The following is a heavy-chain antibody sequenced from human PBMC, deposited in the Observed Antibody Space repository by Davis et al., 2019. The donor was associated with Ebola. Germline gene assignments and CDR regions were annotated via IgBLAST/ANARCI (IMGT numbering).Heavy chain of an antibody. D-gene: IGHD3-3*01. CDR3: ARVNYDFWSGYPTNWFDP. CDR2: INHSGST. CDR1: GGSFSGYY. V-gene: IGHV4-34*01. Sequence: MPSETLSLTCAVYGGSFSGYYWSWIRQPPGKGLEWIGEINHSGSTNYNPSLKSRVTISVDTSKNQFSLKLSSVTAADTAVYYCARVNYDFWSGYPTNWFDPWGQGTLVTVSS. J-gene: IGHJ5*02.